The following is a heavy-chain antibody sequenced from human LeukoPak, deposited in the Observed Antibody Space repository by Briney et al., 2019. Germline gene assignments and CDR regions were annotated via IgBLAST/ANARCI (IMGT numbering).Heavy chain of an antibody. Sequence: PSETLSLTCTVSGGSISSSSYYWGWIRQPPGKGLEWIGSIYYSGSTYYNPSLKSRVTISVDTSKNQFSLKLSSVTAADTAVYYCARRLWFGEFSYNWFDPWGQGTLVTVSS. CDR3: ARRLWFGEFSYNWFDP. D-gene: IGHD3-10*01. CDR1: GGSISSSSYY. CDR2: IYYSGST. V-gene: IGHV4-39*01. J-gene: IGHJ5*02.